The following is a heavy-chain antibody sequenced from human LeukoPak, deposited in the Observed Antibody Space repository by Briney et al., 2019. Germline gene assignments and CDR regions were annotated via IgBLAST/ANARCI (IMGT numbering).Heavy chain of an antibody. J-gene: IGHJ4*02. V-gene: IGHV7-4-1*02. D-gene: IGHD6-6*01. Sequence: ASVKVSCKASGYTFTSYDINWVRQATGQGLELMGWINTNTGNPTYAQGFTGRFVFSLDTSVSTAYLQISSLKAEDTAVYYCARGISSSSGDYWGQGTLVTVSS. CDR2: INTNTGNP. CDR1: GYTFTSYD. CDR3: ARGISSSSGDY.